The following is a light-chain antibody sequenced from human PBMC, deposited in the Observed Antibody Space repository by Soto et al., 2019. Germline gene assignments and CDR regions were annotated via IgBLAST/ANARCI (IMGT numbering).Light chain of an antibody. CDR1: QSVTNSF. CDR3: QQYVSSPWA. CDR2: GAS. Sequence: NVFAPFPSPPVFSSGGKGPLSFTASQSVTNSFLAWYQQKPGQAPRLLIYGASRRATGIPDRFTGSGSGTDFTLTISRLEPEDFAVYYCQQYVSSPWAFGQGTKVDIK. V-gene: IGKV3-20*01. J-gene: IGKJ1*01.